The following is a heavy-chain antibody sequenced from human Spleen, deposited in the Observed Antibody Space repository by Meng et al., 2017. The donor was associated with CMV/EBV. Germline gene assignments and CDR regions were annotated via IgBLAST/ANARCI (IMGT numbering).Heavy chain of an antibody. V-gene: IGHV1-2*02. CDR2: INPNSGGT. Sequence: SGYTFTGYYMHWVRQAPGQWLEWMGWINPNSGGTNYAQKFQGRVTMTRDTSISTAYMELSRLRSDDTAVYYCARGGRMVRGVNWFDPWGQGTLVTVS. J-gene: IGHJ5*02. CDR3: ARGGRMVRGVNWFDP. CDR1: GYTFTGYY. D-gene: IGHD3-10*01.